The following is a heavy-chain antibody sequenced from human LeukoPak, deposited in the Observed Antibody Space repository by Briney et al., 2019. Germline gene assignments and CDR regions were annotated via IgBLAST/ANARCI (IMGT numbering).Heavy chain of an antibody. V-gene: IGHV4-34*01. Sequence: PSETLSLTCAVYGGSLSGYYWSWIRQPPGKGLEWIGEINHSGRTNYNPSLKSRVTISVDTSKTQFSPKLSSVTAADTAVYYCARRGRIWFGAQHYYMDVWGKGTTVTISS. J-gene: IGHJ6*03. D-gene: IGHD3-10*01. CDR3: ARRGRIWFGAQHYYMDV. CDR1: GGSLSGYY. CDR2: INHSGRT.